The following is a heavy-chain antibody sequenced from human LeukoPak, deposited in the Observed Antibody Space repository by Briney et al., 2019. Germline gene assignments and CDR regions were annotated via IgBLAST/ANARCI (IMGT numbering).Heavy chain of an antibody. CDR2: ISAYNGNT. CDR1: GYTFTGYY. D-gene: IGHD3-22*01. CDR3: ARATNYYDSSGYLDY. V-gene: IGHV1-18*04. Sequence: ASVKVSCKASGYTFTGYYMHWVRQAPGQGLEWMGWISAYNGNTNYAQKLQGRVTMTTDTSTSTAYMELRSLRSDDTAVYYCARATNYYDSSGYLDYWGQGTLVTVSS. J-gene: IGHJ4*02.